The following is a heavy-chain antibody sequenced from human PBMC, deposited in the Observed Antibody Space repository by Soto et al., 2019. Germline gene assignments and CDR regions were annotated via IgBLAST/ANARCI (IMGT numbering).Heavy chain of an antibody. J-gene: IGHJ4*02. V-gene: IGHV4-59*01. CDR1: GGSISSYY. Sequence: QVQLQESGPGLVKPSETLSLTCTVSGGSISSYYWSWIRQPPGKGLEWIGYIYYSGSTNYNPSLKSRVTISVDTSKNQFSLKLSSVTAADTAVYYCARGPIYDYGDYRRKNVVDYFDDWGQGTLVTVSS. CDR3: ARGPIYDYGDYRRKNVVDYFDD. CDR2: IYYSGST. D-gene: IGHD4-17*01.